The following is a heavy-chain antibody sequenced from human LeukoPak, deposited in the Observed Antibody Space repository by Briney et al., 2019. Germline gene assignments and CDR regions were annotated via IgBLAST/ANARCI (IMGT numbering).Heavy chain of an antibody. Sequence: GGSLRLSCAASGFTVSSNYMSWLRQAPGKGLEWVSVIYSGGSTYYADSVKGRFTISRDNSKNTLYLQMNSLRAEDTAVYYCAREIGRPDYYDSSGYPDAFDIWGQGTMVTVSS. CDR1: GFTVSSNY. D-gene: IGHD3-22*01. V-gene: IGHV3-53*01. CDR2: IYSGGST. J-gene: IGHJ3*02. CDR3: AREIGRPDYYDSSGYPDAFDI.